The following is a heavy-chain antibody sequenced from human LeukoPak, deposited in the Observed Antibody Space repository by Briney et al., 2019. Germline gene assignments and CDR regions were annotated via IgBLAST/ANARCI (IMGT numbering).Heavy chain of an antibody. CDR1: GFTFSSYG. Sequence: GGSLRLSCAASGFTFSSYGMHWVRQAPGKGLEWEAVISYDGSNKYYADSVKGRFTISRDNSNSTMYLQMNSLRSEDTAVYYCAKWRGEGIAVSPGTDYWGQGTLVTVSS. CDR3: AKWRGEGIAVSPGTDY. V-gene: IGHV3-30*18. J-gene: IGHJ4*02. CDR2: ISYDGSNK. D-gene: IGHD6-19*01.